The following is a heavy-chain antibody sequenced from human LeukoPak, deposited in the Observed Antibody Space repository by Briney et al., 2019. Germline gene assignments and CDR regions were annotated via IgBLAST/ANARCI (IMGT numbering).Heavy chain of an antibody. V-gene: IGHV4-34*01. Sequence: SETLSLTYAVYSGSFSGYYWTWIRQPPGQGLEWSGEIKHSGSTNYNPSLKSRVSISVDTSKNQISLKLSSVTAADTSVYYCARRGGRSVIGYWGQGTLVTVSS. D-gene: IGHD3-3*02. CDR3: ARRGGRSVIGY. CDR2: IKHSGST. J-gene: IGHJ4*02. CDR1: SGSFSGYY.